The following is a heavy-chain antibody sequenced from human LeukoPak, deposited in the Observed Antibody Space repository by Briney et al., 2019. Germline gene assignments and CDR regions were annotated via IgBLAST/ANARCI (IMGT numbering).Heavy chain of an antibody. V-gene: IGHV3-7*01. J-gene: IGHJ4*02. CDR3: ARDIPKWEPFDY. CDR2: IKQDGSQK. CDR1: GFTFSLYW. Sequence: GGSLTLSYAASGFTFSLYWVNWIRQAPGKGLEWVASIKQDGSQKDYVDSVKGRFTISRDNARNALFLHMNSLRANDSAVYYCARDIPKWEPFDYWGQGTLVTVSS. D-gene: IGHD1-26*01.